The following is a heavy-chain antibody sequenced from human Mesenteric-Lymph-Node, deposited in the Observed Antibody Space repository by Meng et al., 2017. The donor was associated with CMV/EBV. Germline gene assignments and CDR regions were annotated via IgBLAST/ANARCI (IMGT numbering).Heavy chain of an antibody. J-gene: IGHJ4*02. CDR1: GGSFSGYY. CDR3: ARGSSYDILTGYFDY. V-gene: IGHV4-34*01. D-gene: IGHD3-9*01. CDR2: INHSGST. Sequence: QLNQWGAGLLKPSETLPVTCAVYGGSFSGYYWNWIRQSPEKGLEWIGEINHSGSTTYNPSFTSRIIISVDASTNQISLNMSSVTAADTAVYYCARGSSYDILTGYFDYWGQGALVTVSS.